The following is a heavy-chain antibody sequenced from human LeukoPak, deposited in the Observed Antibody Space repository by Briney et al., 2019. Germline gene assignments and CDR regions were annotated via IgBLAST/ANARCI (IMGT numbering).Heavy chain of an antibody. CDR3: ARDPRFYYDSSGYYIRYFDY. J-gene: IGHJ4*02. Sequence: SVKVSCKASGDSLSSFAITWVRQAPGQGLEWMGGIIPILGTANYAQKFQGRVTITADESTNTAYMELSNLRSEDTAMYYCARDPRFYYDSSGYYIRYFDYWGQGTLVTVSS. CDR2: IIPILGTA. CDR1: GDSLSSFA. V-gene: IGHV1-69*13. D-gene: IGHD3-22*01.